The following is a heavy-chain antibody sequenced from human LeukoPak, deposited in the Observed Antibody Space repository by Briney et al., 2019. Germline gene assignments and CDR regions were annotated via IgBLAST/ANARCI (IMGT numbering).Heavy chain of an antibody. CDR1: GFTFSSYW. Sequence: GGSLSLSCAASGFTFSSYWMHWVRQAPGKGLVLVSRINSDGSSTSYADSVKGRFTISRDNAKNTLYLQMNSLRAEDTAVYYCARDQYALDYFDYWGQGTLVTVSS. CDR3: ARDQYALDYFDY. CDR2: INSDGSST. D-gene: IGHD3-16*01. V-gene: IGHV3-74*01. J-gene: IGHJ4*02.